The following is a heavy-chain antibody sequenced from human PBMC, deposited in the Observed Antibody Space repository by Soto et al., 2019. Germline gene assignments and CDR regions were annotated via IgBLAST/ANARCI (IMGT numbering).Heavy chain of an antibody. CDR3: ARDLLLLGYYYYYGMDV. D-gene: IGHD7-27*01. CDR1: GYTFTSYA. Sequence: GASVKVSCKASGYTFTSYAMNWVRQAPGQRLEWMGWINAGNGNTKYSQKFQGRVTITRDTSASTAYMELSSLRSEDTAVYYCARDLLLLGYYYYYGMDVWGQGTTVTVSS. J-gene: IGHJ6*02. CDR2: INAGNGNT. V-gene: IGHV1-3*01.